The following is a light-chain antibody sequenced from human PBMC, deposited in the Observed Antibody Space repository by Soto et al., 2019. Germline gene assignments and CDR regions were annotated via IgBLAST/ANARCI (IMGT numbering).Light chain of an antibody. V-gene: IGKV1-33*01. CDR1: QDISNY. CDR2: DAS. CDR3: QQYDNLRMYT. Sequence: DIQMTQSPSSLSASVGDRVTITCQASQDISNYLNWYQQKPGKAPKLLIYDASNLETGVPSSFSGSGSGTDFTFTISSLQPEDIATYYCQQYDNLRMYTFGQGTKLEIK. J-gene: IGKJ2*01.